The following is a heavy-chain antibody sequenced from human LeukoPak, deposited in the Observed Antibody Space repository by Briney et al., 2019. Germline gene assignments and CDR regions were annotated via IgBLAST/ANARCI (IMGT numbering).Heavy chain of an antibody. CDR1: ADSISSRY. CDR2: IHSGGTT. V-gene: IGHV4-59*11. J-gene: IGHJ4*02. D-gene: IGHD3-22*01. CDR3: ANLNYISSGSNFDY. Sequence: PSETLSLTCTVSADSISSRYCSWIRQPPGKALEWFGYIHSGGTTNYNPSLKSRGTISVDTSKKHFSLKLRSVTAADTAVYYCANLNYISSGSNFDYWGQGTLVTVSS.